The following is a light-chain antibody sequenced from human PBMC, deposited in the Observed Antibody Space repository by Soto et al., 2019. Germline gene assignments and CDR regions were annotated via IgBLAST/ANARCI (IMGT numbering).Light chain of an antibody. V-gene: IGKV3-15*01. Sequence: EIVMTQSPVTLSVSPGERATLSCRASQSVGSNLAWYQQKPGQAPRLLLYGASSRATGIPGRFSGSGSGTEFTLTITRLQSEDCAVYYCQQHNYWPSFGQGTKLEFK. J-gene: IGKJ2*01. CDR1: QSVGSN. CDR2: GAS. CDR3: QQHNYWPS.